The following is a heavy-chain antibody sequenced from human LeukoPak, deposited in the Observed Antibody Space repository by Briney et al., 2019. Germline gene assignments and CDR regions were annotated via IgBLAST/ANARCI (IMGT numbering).Heavy chain of an antibody. J-gene: IGHJ4*02. CDR2: ILPLFGTA. D-gene: IGHD3-9*01. V-gene: IGHV1-69*05. CDR1: GGTFSSYS. CDR3: ARGVLRYFDWLAFDY. Sequence: SVKVSCKASGGTFSSYSISWVRQAPGQGLECMGRILPLFGTANCAQKLQDRVTITTDESTSTAYMELSSLRSEDTAVYYCARGVLRYFDWLAFDYWGQGTLVTVSS.